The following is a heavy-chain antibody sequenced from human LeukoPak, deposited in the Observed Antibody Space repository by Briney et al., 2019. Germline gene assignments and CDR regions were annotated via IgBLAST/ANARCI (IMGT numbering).Heavy chain of an antibody. D-gene: IGHD6-19*01. Sequence: HPGGSLRLSCAASGFTFSSYAMSWVRQAPGKGLEWVSAISGSGGSTYYADSVKGRFTISRDNSKNTLYLQMNSLRAEDTAVYYCAKDWQWLSTPAVLRFDIWGQGTMVTVSS. V-gene: IGHV3-23*01. CDR3: AKDWQWLSTPAVLRFDI. J-gene: IGHJ3*02. CDR1: GFTFSSYA. CDR2: ISGSGGST.